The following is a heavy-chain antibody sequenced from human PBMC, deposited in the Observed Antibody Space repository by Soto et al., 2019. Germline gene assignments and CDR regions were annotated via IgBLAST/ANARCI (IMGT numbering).Heavy chain of an antibody. CDR3: ARGGIH. J-gene: IGHJ4*02. V-gene: IGHV3-48*03. Sequence: EVKLVESGGGSGQPGGSLRLSCVASGYTFNSHEMNWIRQTPGKGLEWISSISGSGTTKYAGSVKGRFTISRDNDHKFIQLEMNSLRVEDTGVYYCARGGIHWGQGALVTVSS. CDR2: ISGSGTT. D-gene: IGHD6-13*01. CDR1: GYTFNSHE.